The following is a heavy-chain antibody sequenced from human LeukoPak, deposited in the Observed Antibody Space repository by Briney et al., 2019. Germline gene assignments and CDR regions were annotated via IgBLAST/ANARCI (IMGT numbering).Heavy chain of an antibody. CDR1: GGTFSSYA. CDR3: ASGITLGHYYMDV. CDR2: IIPIFGTA. V-gene: IGHV1-69*13. Sequence: SVKVSCKASGGTFSSYAISWVRQAPGQGLEWMGGIIPIFGTANYAQKFQGRVTITADESTSTAYMELSSLRSEDTAVYYCASGITLGHYYMDVWGKGTTVTVSS. D-gene: IGHD1-14*01. J-gene: IGHJ6*03.